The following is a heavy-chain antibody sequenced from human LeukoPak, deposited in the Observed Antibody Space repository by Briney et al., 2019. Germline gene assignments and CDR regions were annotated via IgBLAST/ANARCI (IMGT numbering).Heavy chain of an antibody. J-gene: IGHJ4*02. D-gene: IGHD1-26*01. CDR3: AKDRERELLRGVFDY. V-gene: IGHV3-23*01. CDR2: ISGSGGST. CDR1: GFTFSSYA. Sequence: GGSLRLSCAASGFTFSSYAMSWVRQAPGKGLEWVSAISGSGGSTYYADSVKGRFTISRDNSKNTLYLQMSSLRAEDTAVYYCAKDRERELLRGVFDYWGQGTLVTVSS.